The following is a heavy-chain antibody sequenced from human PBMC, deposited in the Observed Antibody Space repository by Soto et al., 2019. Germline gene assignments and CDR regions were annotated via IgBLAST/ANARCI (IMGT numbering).Heavy chain of an antibody. CDR2: TGYTSKWYN. CDR3: ARGKYSAFDY. J-gene: IGHJ4*02. Sequence: QVQLQQSGPGLVKPSQTLSLTCAISGDSISTNNVAWNWIRQSPSGGLEWLGRTGYTSKWYNDYAVSLRSRITINPDTSKNQFSLQLNSVTLDDTAVYYGARGKYSAFDYWGQGTLVTVSS. V-gene: IGHV6-1*01. CDR1: GDSISTNNVA. D-gene: IGHD5-18*01.